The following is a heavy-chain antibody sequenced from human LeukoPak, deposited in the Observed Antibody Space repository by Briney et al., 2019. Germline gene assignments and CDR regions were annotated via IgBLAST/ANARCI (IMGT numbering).Heavy chain of an antibody. V-gene: IGHV3-33*01. D-gene: IGHD4-17*01. J-gene: IGHJ5*02. CDR1: GFTFSSFA. Sequence: PGKSLRLSCAASGFTFSSFAMHWVRQAPGKGLEWVADIWYDGSNKYYADSVKGRFTISRDNSKNTLYLQMNSLRAEDTAVYHCARGGYGDYNNWFDPWGQGTLVTVSS. CDR2: IWYDGSNK. CDR3: ARGGYGDYNNWFDP.